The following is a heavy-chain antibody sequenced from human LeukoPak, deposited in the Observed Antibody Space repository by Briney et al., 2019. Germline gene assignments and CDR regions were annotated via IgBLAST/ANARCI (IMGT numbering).Heavy chain of an antibody. V-gene: IGHV4-61*03. CDR3: ARSQNYYGSGDY. Sequence: SETLSLTCTVSGDSVSNGNYYWSWLRQPPGKALEWIGYIYYTGKTYYNPSLEGRVTILVDTSRNHFSVKLSSVTAADTAVYYCARSQNYYGSGDYWSQGTLVTVSS. CDR1: GDSVSNGNYY. J-gene: IGHJ4*01. D-gene: IGHD3-10*01. CDR2: IYYTGKT.